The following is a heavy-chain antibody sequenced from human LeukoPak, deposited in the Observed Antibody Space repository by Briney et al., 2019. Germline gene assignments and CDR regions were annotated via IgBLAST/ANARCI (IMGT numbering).Heavy chain of an antibody. CDR1: GGSIRSSSYF. CDR2: IYQSGST. V-gene: IGHV4-39*07. J-gene: IGHJ4*02. D-gene: IGHD2-2*01. CDR3: ARDERIYSTSWYYFGN. Sequence: SETLSLTCTVSGGSIRSSSYFWGWIRQPPGKGLEWIGSIYQSGSTYNNPSLKTRVSISIDTSKNQFSLKLTSITAADTAVYYCARDERIYSTSWYYFGNWGQGTLVTVSS.